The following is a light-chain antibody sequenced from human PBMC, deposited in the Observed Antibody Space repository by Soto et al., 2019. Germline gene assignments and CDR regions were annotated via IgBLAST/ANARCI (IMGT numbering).Light chain of an antibody. CDR1: QNISSY. J-gene: IGKJ4*01. CDR2: DVS. CDR3: QQRSNWRVT. V-gene: IGKV3-11*01. Sequence: IVLTQSPVTLSLSPWEIATLSCRASQNISSYLIWYQQKPGQAPRLLMYDVSNRATGIPARFSGSGSGTDFTLTISRLEPEDIAVYYCQQRSNWRVTFGGGTKVDIK.